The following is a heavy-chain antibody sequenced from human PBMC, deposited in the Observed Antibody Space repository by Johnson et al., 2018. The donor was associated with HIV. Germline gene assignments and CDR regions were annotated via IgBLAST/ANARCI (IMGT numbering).Heavy chain of an antibody. CDR2: ISYDGNSK. J-gene: IGHJ3*02. CDR1: GFTFRNYD. Sequence: QVQLVESGGGVVQPGRSLRLSCAASGFTFRNYDMDWVRQAPGKGLEWVVGISYDGNSKYYADSVKGRFSVSRDNSKNTLYLQMNSLRAEDTAVYYCAKDPGGGSYPNDAFDIWGQGTMVTVSS. CDR3: AKDPGGGSYPNDAFDI. V-gene: IGHV3-30*18. D-gene: IGHD1-26*01.